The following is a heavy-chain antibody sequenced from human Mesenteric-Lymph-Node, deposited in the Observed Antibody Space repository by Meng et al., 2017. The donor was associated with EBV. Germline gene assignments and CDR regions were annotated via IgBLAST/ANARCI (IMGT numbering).Heavy chain of an antibody. CDR2: ITKSADAI. Sequence: QVQLVESGGGLVKPGGSLRRSCAASGFTFSDYYMSWVRQAPGKGLEWISYITKSADAIYYADSVKGRFTISRDNAKNSLYLQMNSLRAEDTAVYYCVRLLGYTYAFSHWSKGTLVTVST. D-gene: IGHD3-16*01. CDR1: GFTFSDYY. CDR3: VRLLGYTYAFSH. V-gene: IGHV3-11*01. J-gene: IGHJ4*02.